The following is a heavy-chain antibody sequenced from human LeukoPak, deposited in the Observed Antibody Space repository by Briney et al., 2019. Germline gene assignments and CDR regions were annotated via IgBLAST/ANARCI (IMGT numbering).Heavy chain of an antibody. D-gene: IGHD5-12*01. CDR3: ARGVGYSGYVDY. V-gene: IGHV3-21*01. CDR1: GFTFSSYS. J-gene: IGHJ4*02. CDR2: ISSSSSNI. Sequence: SGGSLRLSCAASGFTFSSYSMNWVRQAPGKGLEWVSSISSSSSNIYYADSVKGRFTISRDNAKNSLYLQMNSLRAEDTAVYYCARGVGYSGYVDYWGQGTLVTVSS.